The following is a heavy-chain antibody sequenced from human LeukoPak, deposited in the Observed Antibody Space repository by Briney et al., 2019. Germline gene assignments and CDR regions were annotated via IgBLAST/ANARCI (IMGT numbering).Heavy chain of an antibody. Sequence: SETLSLTCTVSGGSISSYYWSWIRQPPGKGLEWIGSIYHSGSTYYNPSLKSRVTISVDTSKNQFSLKLSSVTAADTAVYYCARVVDILTGYYRAGGGIYYFDYWGQGTLVTVSS. CDR2: IYHSGST. CDR3: ARVVDILTGYYRAGGGIYYFDY. CDR1: GGSISSYY. J-gene: IGHJ4*02. D-gene: IGHD3-9*01. V-gene: IGHV4-38-2*02.